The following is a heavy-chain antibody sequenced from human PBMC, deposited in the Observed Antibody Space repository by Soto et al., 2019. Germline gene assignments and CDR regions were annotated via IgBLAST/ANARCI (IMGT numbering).Heavy chain of an antibody. D-gene: IGHD2-15*01. V-gene: IGHV2-5*02. CDR3: AYLPCSGGSCYWFSFSGMDV. J-gene: IGHJ6*02. CDR2: IYWDDDK. CDR1: GFSLSTSGVG. Sequence: QITLKESGPTLVKPTQTLTLTCTFSGFSLSTSGVGVAWIRQPPGKALEWLALIYWDDDKRYRPSLESRLTITKDTYKNQGVLTMTNMDSVDTATYYCAYLPCSGGSCYWFSFSGMDVWGQGTTVTVSS.